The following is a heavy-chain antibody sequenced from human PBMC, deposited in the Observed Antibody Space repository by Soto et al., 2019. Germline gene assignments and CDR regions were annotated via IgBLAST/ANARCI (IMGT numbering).Heavy chain of an antibody. Sequence: GWSLRLSCAASGLTFDDYAMSWVRKAPGKGLEWVSGINWNGGSTGYADSVKGRFTISRDNAKNSLYLQMNSLRAEDTALYYCARDRGYSYGPFDYWGQGTLVTVSS. CDR2: INWNGGST. CDR3: ARDRGYSYGPFDY. D-gene: IGHD5-18*01. V-gene: IGHV3-20*04. J-gene: IGHJ4*02. CDR1: GLTFDDYA.